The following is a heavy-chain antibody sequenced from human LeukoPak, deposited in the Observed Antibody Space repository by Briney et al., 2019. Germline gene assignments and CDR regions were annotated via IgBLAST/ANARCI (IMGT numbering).Heavy chain of an antibody. J-gene: IGHJ5*02. CDR3: ARGESSGSNWFDP. Sequence: SETLSLTCTVSGGSISSSSYYWGWIRQPPGKGLEWIGSIYYSGSTYYNPSLKSRVTISVDTSKNQFSLKLSSVTAADTAVYYCARGESSGSNWFDPWGQGTLVTVSS. CDR1: GGSISSSSYY. D-gene: IGHD3-22*01. CDR2: IYYSGST. V-gene: IGHV4-39*07.